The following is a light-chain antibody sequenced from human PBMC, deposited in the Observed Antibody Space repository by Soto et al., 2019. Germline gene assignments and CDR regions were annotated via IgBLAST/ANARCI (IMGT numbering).Light chain of an antibody. CDR3: KSYAGSNTYV. Sequence: SVLTQPASVSGSPGQSITISCTGTSSDIGAYNYVSWYQQYPGKAPRLIIYEVVQRPSGVPDRFSGSKSGNTASLTVSGLQAADEADYFCKSYAGSNTYVFGSGTKVTVL. J-gene: IGLJ1*01. CDR1: SSDIGAYNY. V-gene: IGLV2-8*01. CDR2: EVV.